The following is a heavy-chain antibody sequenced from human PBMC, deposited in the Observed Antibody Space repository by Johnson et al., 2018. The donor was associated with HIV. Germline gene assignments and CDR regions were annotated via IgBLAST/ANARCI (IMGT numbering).Heavy chain of an antibody. J-gene: IGHJ3*02. Sequence: VQLVESGGGVVQPGRSLRLSCAASGFTFSSYWMSWVRQAPGKGLEWVANIKQDGSEKYYVDSVKGRFTISRDNAKNSLYLQMNSLRAEDTAVYYCARDLVVGATPDHDAFDIWGQGTMVTVSS. CDR1: GFTFSSYW. V-gene: IGHV3-7*03. CDR2: IKQDGSEK. CDR3: ARDLVVGATPDHDAFDI. D-gene: IGHD1-26*01.